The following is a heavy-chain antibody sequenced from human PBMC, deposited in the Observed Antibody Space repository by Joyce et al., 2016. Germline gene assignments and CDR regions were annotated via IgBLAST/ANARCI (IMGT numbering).Heavy chain of an antibody. V-gene: IGHV3-7*03. CDR1: GFTFSGYW. CDR3: AKHVI. J-gene: IGHJ3*02. Sequence: EVQLVESGGGLVQPGGSLRLSCEASGFTFSGYWMTWVRQAPGKGLGWVAHINEDGSKKYYVDSVKGRFTISRDNTKNSLFLQMNSLRAEDTAVYFCAKHVIWGQGTMVTVSS. CDR2: INEDGSKK.